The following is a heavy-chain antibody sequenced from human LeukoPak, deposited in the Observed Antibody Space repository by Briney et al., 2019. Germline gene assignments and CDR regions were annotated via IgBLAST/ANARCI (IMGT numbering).Heavy chain of an antibody. Sequence: GGSLRLSCAASGFTLSSYAMSWVRQAPGKGLERVSAISGSGGSTYYADSVKGRFTISRDNSKNTLYLQMNSLRAEDTAVYYCANSIAAAGRHYYYYGMDVWGQGTTVTVSS. V-gene: IGHV3-23*01. CDR3: ANSIAAAGRHYYYYGMDV. CDR1: GFTLSSYA. J-gene: IGHJ6*02. CDR2: ISGSGGST. D-gene: IGHD6-13*01.